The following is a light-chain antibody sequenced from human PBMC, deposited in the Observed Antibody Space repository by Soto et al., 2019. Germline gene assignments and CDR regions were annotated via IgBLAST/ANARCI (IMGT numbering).Light chain of an antibody. CDR3: QHYLNYPIT. J-gene: IGKJ5*01. V-gene: IGKV1-9*01. Sequence: DMQLTQAQSVLSASVGDTFTITCRASQALSNYLAWYQQKPGKAPDLLISGASNLHGGVPSRFSGSGSRTDFTLTITHLQSEDFATYYCQHYLNYPITFGQGTRLEIK. CDR1: QALSNY. CDR2: GAS.